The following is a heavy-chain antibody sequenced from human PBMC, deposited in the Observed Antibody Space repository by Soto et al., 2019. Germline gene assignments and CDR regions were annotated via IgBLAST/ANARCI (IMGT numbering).Heavy chain of an antibody. V-gene: IGHV1-18*01. CDR3: ARDSLLWFGELSANFDY. CDR1: GYTFVNYG. D-gene: IGHD3-10*01. Sequence: ASVKVSCKASGYTFVNYGISWVRQAPGQGLEWMGWTTAYNGNTNYAQKFQNRVTMTTDTSTSTVYMELRSLRSDDTAVYYCARDSLLWFGELSANFDYWGQRTLVTVSS. J-gene: IGHJ4*02. CDR2: TTAYNGNT.